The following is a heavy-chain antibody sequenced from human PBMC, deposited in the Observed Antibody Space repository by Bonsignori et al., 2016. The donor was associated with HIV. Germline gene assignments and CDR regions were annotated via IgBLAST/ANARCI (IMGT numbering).Heavy chain of an antibody. CDR3: AREGDPGFDP. V-gene: IGHV3-21*01. CDR1: GFTFSSYS. J-gene: IGHJ5*02. Sequence: GESLKISCAASGFTFSSYSMNWVRQAPGKGLEWVSSISSSSSYIYYADSVKGRFTISRDNAKNSLYLQMNSLRAEDTAVYYCAREGDPGFDPWGQGTLVTVSS. CDR2: ISSSSSYI. D-gene: IGHD3-16*01.